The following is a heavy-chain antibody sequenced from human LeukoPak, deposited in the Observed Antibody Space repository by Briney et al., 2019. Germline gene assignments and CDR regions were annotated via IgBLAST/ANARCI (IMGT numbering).Heavy chain of an antibody. V-gene: IGHV3-48*01. CDR1: GFTFSSHS. CDR2: ISSSSSTI. J-gene: IGHJ4*02. CDR3: ARDARHYDFWSGYYTHFDY. D-gene: IGHD3-3*01. Sequence: PGGSLRLSCAASGFTFSSHSMNWVRQAPGKGLEWVSYISSSSSTIYYADSVKGRFTISRDNAKNSLYLQMNSLRAEDTAVYYCARDARHYDFWSGYYTHFDYWGQGTLVTVSS.